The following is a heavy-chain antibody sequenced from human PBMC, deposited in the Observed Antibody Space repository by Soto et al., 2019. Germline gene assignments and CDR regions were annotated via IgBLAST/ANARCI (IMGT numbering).Heavy chain of an antibody. CDR2: ISDRGDI. CDR3: ARGRHWFGP. J-gene: IGHJ5*02. Sequence: SVLLSHRWSVSDSSIAVSYWHWFRQSPGKGLEWIGQISDRGDINYNPPLESRVAISTDTSKNQVSLTLTAVNAADTAVYFCARGRHWFGPWGQGTLVSGPS. V-gene: IGHV4-59*08. CDR1: DSSIAVSY.